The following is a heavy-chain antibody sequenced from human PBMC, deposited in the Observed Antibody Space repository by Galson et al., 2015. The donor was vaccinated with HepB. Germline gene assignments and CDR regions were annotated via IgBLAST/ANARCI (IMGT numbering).Heavy chain of an antibody. Sequence: LILSCAASGFPFSSYGMHWCRQAAGEGREWVAVISYDGSNKYYSDSVKGRFIISRDNYKNTLYLQMNSLRAEDTAVYYCARDMVVVPAAIRIIYYYYYCMDVWGQGTTVTVSS. CDR3: ARDMVVVPAAIRIIYYYYYCMDV. J-gene: IGHJ6*02. D-gene: IGHD2-2*02. CDR1: GFPFSSYG. CDR2: ISYDGSNK. V-gene: IGHV3-30*19.